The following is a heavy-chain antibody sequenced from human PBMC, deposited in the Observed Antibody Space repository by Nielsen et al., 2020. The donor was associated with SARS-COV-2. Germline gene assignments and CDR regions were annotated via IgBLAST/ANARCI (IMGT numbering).Heavy chain of an antibody. Sequence: SEILSFTCTVSGGSISSGGYYWSWIRQHPGKGLEWIGYIYYSGSTYYNPSLKSRVTISVDTSKNQFSLKLSSVTAADTAVYYCARAWRGTIWDYYYYGMDVWGQGTTVTVSS. CDR2: IYYSGST. CDR1: GGSISSGGYY. J-gene: IGHJ6*02. V-gene: IGHV4-31*03. D-gene: IGHD3-3*01. CDR3: ARAWRGTIWDYYYYGMDV.